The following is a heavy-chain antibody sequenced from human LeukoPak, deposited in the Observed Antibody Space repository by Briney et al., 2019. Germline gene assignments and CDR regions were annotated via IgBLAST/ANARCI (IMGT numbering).Heavy chain of an antibody. CDR3: ARDGSIVGAYTPHY. J-gene: IGHJ4*02. CDR2: INPNSGGT. Sequence: ASVKVSCKASGYTFTGYYMHWVRQAPGQGLEWMGWINPNSGGTNYAQKFQGRVTMTRDTSISTAYMELSRLRSDDTAVYYCARDGSIVGAYTPHYWGQGTLVTVSS. CDR1: GYTFTGYY. D-gene: IGHD1-26*01. V-gene: IGHV1-2*02.